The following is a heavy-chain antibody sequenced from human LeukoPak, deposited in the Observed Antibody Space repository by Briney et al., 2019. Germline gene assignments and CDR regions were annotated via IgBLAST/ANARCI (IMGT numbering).Heavy chain of an antibody. CDR1: GFSLSTGGVA. CDR2: IYWNDDE. CDR3: GHIFNSSPYS. J-gene: IGHJ4*02. V-gene: IGHV2-5*01. D-gene: IGHD2/OR15-2a*01. Sequence: SGPTLVNPTQTLTLTCTFSGFSLSTGGVAVAWIRQPPGKALEWLALIYWNDDERYSPSLKSRLTITNDASKNQVVLTMTNMDPADAGTYYCGHIFNSSPYSWGQGTLVTVSS.